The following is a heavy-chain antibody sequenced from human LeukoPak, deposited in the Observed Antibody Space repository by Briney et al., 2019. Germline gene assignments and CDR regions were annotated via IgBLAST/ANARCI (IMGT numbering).Heavy chain of an antibody. D-gene: IGHD2-15*01. CDR1: GYTFTGYY. V-gene: IGHV1-2*02. CDR2: INPNSGGT. J-gene: IGHJ4*01. CDR3: ARVSGYCSGGSCYDY. Sequence: ASVKVSCKASGYTFTGYYMHWVRQAPGQGLEWMGWINPNSGGTNYAQKFQGRVTMTRDTSISTAYMELSRLRSDDTAVYYCARVSGYCSGGSCYDYWGHGNLGTVSS.